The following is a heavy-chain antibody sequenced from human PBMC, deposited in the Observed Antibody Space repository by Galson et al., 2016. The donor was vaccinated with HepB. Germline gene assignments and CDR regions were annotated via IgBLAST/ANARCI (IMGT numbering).Heavy chain of an antibody. CDR2: TYYRSKWYN. V-gene: IGHV6-1*01. CDR3: ARERLRYFDWLRNRYYYCGMDV. Sequence: CAISGDSVSSNSAAWNWIRQSPSRGLEWLGRTYYRSKWYNDYAVSVESRITINPDTSKNQVSLQLNSVTPEDTAVYYCARERLRYFDWLRNRYYYCGMDVWGQGTTVTVSS. D-gene: IGHD3-9*01. J-gene: IGHJ6*02. CDR1: GDSVSSNSAA.